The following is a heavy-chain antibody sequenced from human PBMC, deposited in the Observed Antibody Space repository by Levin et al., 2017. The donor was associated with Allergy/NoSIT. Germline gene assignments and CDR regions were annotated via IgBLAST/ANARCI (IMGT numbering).Heavy chain of an antibody. CDR1: GFTFSSYG. J-gene: IGHJ3*02. Sequence: LSLTCAASGFTFSSYGMHWVRQAPGKGLEWVAVIWYDGSNKYYADSVKGRFTISRDNSKNTLYLQMNSLRAEDTAVYYCARVNYSSGWDAFDIWGQGTMVTVSS. CDR2: IWYDGSNK. CDR3: ARVNYSSGWDAFDI. D-gene: IGHD6-19*01. V-gene: IGHV3-33*01.